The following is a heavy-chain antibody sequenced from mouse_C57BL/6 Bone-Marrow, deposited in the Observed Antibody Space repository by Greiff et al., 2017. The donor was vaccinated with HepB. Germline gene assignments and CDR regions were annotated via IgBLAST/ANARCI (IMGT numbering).Heavy chain of an antibody. D-gene: IGHD1-1*01. CDR3: AREALLDYFDY. J-gene: IGHJ2*01. Sequence: EVQRVESGGGLVKPGGSLKLSCAASGFTFSSYAMSWVRQTPEKRLEWVATISDGGSYTYYPDNVKGRFTISRDNAKNKLYLQMSHLKSEDTAMYYCAREALLDYFDYWGQGTTLTVSS. CDR1: GFTFSSYA. CDR2: ISDGGSYT. V-gene: IGHV5-4*01.